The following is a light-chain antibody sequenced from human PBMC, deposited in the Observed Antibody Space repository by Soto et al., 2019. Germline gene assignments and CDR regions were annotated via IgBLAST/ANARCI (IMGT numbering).Light chain of an antibody. CDR1: LSLRFHNRITY. V-gene: IGKV2-30*01. CDR3: MQGTHWPLT. J-gene: IGKJ4*01. CDR2: AVT. Sequence: EVVLTQSPLFLPVTLGQPASVSCRSSLSLRFHNRITYLTWFHQRPGQPPRRLIFAVTGRDSGVPDRFSGSGSDTDFTLHISRVEAEDVGLFYCMQGTHWPLTFGGGTKVDIK.